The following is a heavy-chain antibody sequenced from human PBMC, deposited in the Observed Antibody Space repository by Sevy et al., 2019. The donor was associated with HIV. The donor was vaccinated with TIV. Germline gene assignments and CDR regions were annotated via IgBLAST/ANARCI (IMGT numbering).Heavy chain of an antibody. J-gene: IGHJ1*01. CDR1: GYTFTSYI. D-gene: IGHD1-26*01. CDR2: ISAYNGDT. V-gene: IGHV1-18*01. CDR3: ARAPSGSQGPGQYFHH. Sequence: ASVKVSCKTSGYTFTSYIISWVRQAPGQGLEWMGRISAYNGDTKYAQKLQCRVTMTTDTSTSTAYMELRSLKSDDTAVYYCARAPSGSQGPGQYFHHWGQGTLVTVSS.